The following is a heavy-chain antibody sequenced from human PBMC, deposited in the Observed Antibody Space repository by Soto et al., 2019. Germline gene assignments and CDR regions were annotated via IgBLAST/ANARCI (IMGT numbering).Heavy chain of an antibody. V-gene: IGHV6-1*01. D-gene: IGHD2-15*01. Sequence: SQPLSLTCAISGDSVSSNSAAWNWIRQSPSRGLEWLGRTYYRSKWYNDYAVSVKSRITINPDTSKNQFSLQLNSVTPEDTSVYYCAREEVVVVVAASCFDPWGKGTLVTVS. CDR2: TYYRSKWYN. CDR1: GDSVSSNSAA. J-gene: IGHJ5*02. CDR3: AREEVVVVVAASCFDP.